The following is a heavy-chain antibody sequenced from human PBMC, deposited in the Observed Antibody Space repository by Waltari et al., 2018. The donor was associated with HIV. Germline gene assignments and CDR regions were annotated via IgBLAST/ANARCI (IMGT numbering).Heavy chain of an antibody. CDR3: ANSWVFWSGYPPGWFDP. V-gene: IGHV4-39*01. J-gene: IGHJ5*02. CDR2: IYHNGTT. Sequence: QLQLQESGPGLVKPSETLSLTCTVSGGSISSSDNYWGWIRQPPGQGLEWIGSIYHNGTTYFNPSLKSRVTISVDTSKSQFSLKLSSVTAADTAVYYCANSWVFWSGYPPGWFDPWGQGTLVTVSS. D-gene: IGHD3-3*01. CDR1: GGSISSSDNY.